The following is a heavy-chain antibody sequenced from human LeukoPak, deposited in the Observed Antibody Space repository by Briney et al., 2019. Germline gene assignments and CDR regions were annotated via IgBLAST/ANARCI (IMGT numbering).Heavy chain of an antibody. CDR1: GGSISSYY. J-gene: IGHJ4*02. CDR2: IYTSGST. Sequence: PSETLSLTCTVSGGSISSYYWSWIRQPAGKGLEWIGRIYTSGSTNYNPSLKSRVTMSVDTSKIQFSLKVSSVTAADTAVYYCAAASRYCSGGSCYSSLGKGFDYWGQGTLVTVSS. V-gene: IGHV4-4*07. CDR3: AAASRYCSGGSCYSSLGKGFDY. D-gene: IGHD2-15*01.